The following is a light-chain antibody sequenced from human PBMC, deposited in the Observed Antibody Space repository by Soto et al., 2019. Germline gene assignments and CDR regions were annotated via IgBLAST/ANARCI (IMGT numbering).Light chain of an antibody. CDR3: SSYTSSSTYVV. CDR1: SSDVGGYNY. CDR2: DVI. J-gene: IGLJ2*01. V-gene: IGLV2-14*03. Sequence: QSALTQPASVSGSPGQSITISCTGTSSDVGGYNYVSWYQQHPGKAPKLMIYDVINRPSGVSNRFSGSKSGNSASLTISGLHAEDEAHYYCSSYTSSSTYVVFGGGTKLTVL.